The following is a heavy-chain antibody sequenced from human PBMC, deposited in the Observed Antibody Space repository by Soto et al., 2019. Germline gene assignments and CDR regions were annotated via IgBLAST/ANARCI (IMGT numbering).Heavy chain of an antibody. CDR3: ARSGETVTFSEGDYYMDV. D-gene: IGHD4-4*01. J-gene: IGHJ6*03. Sequence: ASVKVSCKASGYTFTSYDINWVRQATGQGLEWMGWMNPNSGNTGYAQKFQGRVTMTRNTSISTAYMELSSLRSEDTAVYYCARSGETVTFSEGDYYMDVWGKGTTVTVSS. V-gene: IGHV1-8*01. CDR2: MNPNSGNT. CDR1: GYTFTSYD.